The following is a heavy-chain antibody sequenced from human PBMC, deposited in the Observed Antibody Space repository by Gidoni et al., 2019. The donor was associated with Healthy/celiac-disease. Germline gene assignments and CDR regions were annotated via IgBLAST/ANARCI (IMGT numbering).Heavy chain of an antibody. CDR3: AKSSGSDMDV. CDR1: GFTLSSYA. J-gene: IGHJ6*03. Sequence: EVPMLESGGGLVQPGGSLSLSCAASGFTLSSYAMSWVRQAPGKGREWVAAISGSGGSTYYADSVKGRFTISRDNSKNTLYLQMNSLRAEDTAVYYCAKSSGSDMDVWGKGTTVTVSS. D-gene: IGHD3-22*01. V-gene: IGHV3-23*01. CDR2: ISGSGGST.